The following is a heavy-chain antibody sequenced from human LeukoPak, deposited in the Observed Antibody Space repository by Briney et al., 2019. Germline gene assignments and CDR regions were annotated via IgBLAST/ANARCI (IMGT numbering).Heavy chain of an antibody. CDR2: VSSSSSTI. D-gene: IGHD3-16*01. CDR1: GFTFSSYS. J-gene: IGHJ4*02. V-gene: IGHV3-48*02. CDR3: ARELFSSDYIWGSYYHQFDY. Sequence: GGSLRLSCAASGFTFSSYSMNWVRQAPGKGLECVSYVSSSSSTIYYADSVKGRFTISRENAKNSLYLQMNSVRDEDTAMSYCARELFSSDYIWGSYYHQFDYWGQGTLVTVSS.